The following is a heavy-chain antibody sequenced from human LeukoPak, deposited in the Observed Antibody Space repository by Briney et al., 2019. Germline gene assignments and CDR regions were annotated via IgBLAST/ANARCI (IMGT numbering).Heavy chain of an antibody. Sequence: SQTLSLTCTVSGGSISSGGYYWSWIRQHPGKGLEWIGYIYYSGSTYYNPSLKSRVTISVDTSKNQFSLKLSSVTAADTAVYYCARDIINSNGSGSRPNYYYYGMDVWGKGTTVTVSS. J-gene: IGHJ6*04. D-gene: IGHD3-10*01. CDR3: ARDIINSNGSGSRPNYYYYGMDV. V-gene: IGHV4-31*03. CDR2: IYYSGST. CDR1: GGSISSGGYY.